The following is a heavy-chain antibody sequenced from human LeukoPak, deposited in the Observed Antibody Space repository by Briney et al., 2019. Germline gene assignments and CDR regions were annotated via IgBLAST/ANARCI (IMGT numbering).Heavy chain of an antibody. CDR2: INSDGSST. V-gene: IGHV3-74*01. J-gene: IGHJ4*02. CDR1: GFTFSSYW. D-gene: IGHD1-1*01. Sequence: PGGSLRLSCAASGFTFSSYWVHWVRQAPGKGLVWVSRINSDGSSTSYADSVKGRFTISRDNAKNTLYLQMNSLRAEDTAVYYCARGPFQNWNDFLYWGQGTLVTVSS. CDR3: ARGPFQNWNDFLY.